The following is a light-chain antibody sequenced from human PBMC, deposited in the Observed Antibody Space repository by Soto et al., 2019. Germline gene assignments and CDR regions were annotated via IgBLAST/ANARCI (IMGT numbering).Light chain of an antibody. V-gene: IGKV3-20*01. Sequence: EIVLTQSPGTLSLSPGERATLSCRASQSVNSRYLAWYQQKPGQAPRLLIYGASSRPTGIPDRISGSGSGTDFTLTITRLEPEDFAVYYCQQYGSSPKTFGQGTKVDIK. J-gene: IGKJ1*01. CDR2: GAS. CDR1: QSVNSRY. CDR3: QQYGSSPKT.